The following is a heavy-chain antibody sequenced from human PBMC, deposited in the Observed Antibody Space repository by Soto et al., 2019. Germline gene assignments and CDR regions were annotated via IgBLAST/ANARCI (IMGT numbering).Heavy chain of an antibody. J-gene: IGHJ6*02. CDR1: GGSISSYY. CDR3: ARDGGYSTGLGYYYYGMDV. CDR2: IYYSGST. Sequence: SETLSLTCTVSGGSISSYYWSWIRQPPGKGLEWIGYIYYSGSTNYNPPLKSRVTISVDTSKNQFSLKLSSVTAADTAVYYCARDGGYSTGLGYYYYGMDVWGQGTTVTVSS. V-gene: IGHV4-59*01. D-gene: IGHD6-25*01.